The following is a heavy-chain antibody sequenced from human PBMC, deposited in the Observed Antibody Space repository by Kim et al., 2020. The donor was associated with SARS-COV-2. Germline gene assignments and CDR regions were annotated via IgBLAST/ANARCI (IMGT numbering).Heavy chain of an antibody. D-gene: IGHD1-7*01. CDR3: VRDGELGNWFDP. J-gene: IGHJ5*02. Sequence: SETLSLTCTVSGASIKSYFWSWIRQPAGRRLEWIGRFFTNETTDYNPSLKSRVSMSVDTSKNQLSLKLTSVTVADTATYFCVRDGELGNWFDPWGQGTLVTGSS. V-gene: IGHV4-4*07. CDR1: GASIKSYF. CDR2: FFTNETT.